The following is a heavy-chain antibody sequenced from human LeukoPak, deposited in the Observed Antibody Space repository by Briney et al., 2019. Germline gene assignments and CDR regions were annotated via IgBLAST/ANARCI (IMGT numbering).Heavy chain of an antibody. CDR2: IKEDGSEK. D-gene: IGHD6-13*01. Sequence: PGGSLRLSCAASGFSLSNYWMGWVRQAPGKGLEWVADIKEDGSEKYYVDSMKGRFTISRDNAKNSLYLQLNNLRVDDTAVYYCARSWAHYDYWGQGTLVTVSS. J-gene: IGHJ4*02. V-gene: IGHV3-7*01. CDR3: ARSWAHYDY. CDR1: GFSLSNYW.